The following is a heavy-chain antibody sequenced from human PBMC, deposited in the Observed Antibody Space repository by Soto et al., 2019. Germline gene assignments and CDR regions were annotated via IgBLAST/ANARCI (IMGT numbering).Heavy chain of an antibody. D-gene: IGHD5-12*01. CDR3: ARRLGFYGIDV. Sequence: QGQLVESGGGVVQPGGSLRLSCAASGFTFRSYGMHWVRQAPGKGLEWVGLVSYDGTDEYYADSVRGRFTTSRDNFKNTLYLQMNSLRADDTAVYHCARRLGFYGIDVWGQVTTVTVSS. V-gene: IGHV3-30*03. J-gene: IGHJ6*02. CDR1: GFTFRSYG. CDR2: VSYDGTDE.